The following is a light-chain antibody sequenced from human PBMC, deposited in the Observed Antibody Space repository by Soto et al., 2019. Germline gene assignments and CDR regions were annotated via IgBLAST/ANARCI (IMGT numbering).Light chain of an antibody. J-gene: IGKJ5*01. CDR1: QSVSDY. CDR2: EAS. V-gene: IGKV3-11*01. Sequence: EIVLTQSPATLSLSPGERATLSCRASQSVSDYLAWYQQKPGQAPRLLIYEASNRATGIPHRFGGSGSGTDFTLAISSLEPEDFGIYYCQQRSNWPITFGQGTRLEIK. CDR3: QQRSNWPIT.